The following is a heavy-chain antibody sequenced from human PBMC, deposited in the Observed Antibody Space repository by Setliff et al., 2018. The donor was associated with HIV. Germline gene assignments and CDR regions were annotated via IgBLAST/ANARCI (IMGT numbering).Heavy chain of an antibody. Sequence: NPSETLSLTCAASGYSINSGFSRAWIRQPPGQGPQWIGSIYQSGSIYYNPSLQSRVTISVDSSKNQSSLNLFSVTAADTAVYYCARPRRVRSRAWYWFDIWGQGTLVTVS. CDR3: ARPRRVRSRAWYWFDI. CDR2: IYQSGSI. V-gene: IGHV4-38-2*01. J-gene: IGHJ5*02. D-gene: IGHD6-19*01. CDR1: GYSINSGFS.